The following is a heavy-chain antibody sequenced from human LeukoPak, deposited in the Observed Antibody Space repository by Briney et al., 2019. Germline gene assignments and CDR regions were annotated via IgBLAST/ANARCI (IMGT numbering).Heavy chain of an antibody. CDR2: ISSSGST. CDR3: ARGPYSYDSSGAFDI. D-gene: IGHD3-22*01. Sequence: SETLSLTCTVSNGSISSDTYFWSWIRQPAGKGLEWIGRISSSGSTNYNPSLKSRVTISVDTSKNQFSLKLSSVTAADTAVYFCARGPYSYDSSGAFDIWGQGTMVTVSS. J-gene: IGHJ3*02. CDR1: NGSISSDTYF. V-gene: IGHV4-61*02.